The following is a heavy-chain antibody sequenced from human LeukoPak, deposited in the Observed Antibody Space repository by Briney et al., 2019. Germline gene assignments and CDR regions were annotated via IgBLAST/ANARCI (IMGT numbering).Heavy chain of an antibody. CDR3: ARGRYYDSSGNDAFDI. Sequence: SQTLSFTCTVSGGSISSGDYYWSWIRQPPGKGLEWIEYIYYSGSTYYNPSPKSRVTISVDTSKNQFSLKLSSVTAADTAVYYCARGRYYDSSGNDAFDIWGQGTTVTVSS. J-gene: IGHJ3*02. V-gene: IGHV4-30-4*01. D-gene: IGHD3-22*01. CDR1: GGSISSGDYY. CDR2: IYYSGST.